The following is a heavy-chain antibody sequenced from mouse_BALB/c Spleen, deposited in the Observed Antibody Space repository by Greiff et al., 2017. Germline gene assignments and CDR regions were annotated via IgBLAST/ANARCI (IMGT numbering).Heavy chain of an antibody. D-gene: IGHD3-3*01. J-gene: IGHJ2*01. CDR2: ICAGGSI. V-gene: IGHV2-9*02. CDR1: GFSFTSYV. CDR3: ARDRALIDY. Sequence: VQLVESGPGLVAPSQSLSISCTASGFSFTSYVVHWVRQPPGKGLEWLGVICAGGSINYNSAHMSSLSISKDNSKSQAILQMSSLQTDDTAMYYCARDRALIDYWGQGTTLTVSS.